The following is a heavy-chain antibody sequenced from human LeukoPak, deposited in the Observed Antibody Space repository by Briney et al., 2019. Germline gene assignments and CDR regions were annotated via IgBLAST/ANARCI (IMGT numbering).Heavy chain of an antibody. J-gene: IGHJ2*01. CDR3: ARGIHDVVVVAAGYFDL. D-gene: IGHD2-15*01. Sequence: PSQTLSLTGTVSGGSISSGGYYWRWIRQHPGKGLEWIGYIYYSGITYYTPSLKSRVTISVDTSKNQLSLKLSSVTAADTAVYYCARGIHDVVVVAAGYFDLWGRGTLVTVSS. CDR1: GGSISSGGYY. CDR2: IYYSGIT. V-gene: IGHV4-31*03.